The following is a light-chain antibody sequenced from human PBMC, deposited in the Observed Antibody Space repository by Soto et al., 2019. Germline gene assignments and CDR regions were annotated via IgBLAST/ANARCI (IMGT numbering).Light chain of an antibody. J-gene: IGKJ1*01. V-gene: IGKV1-12*01. CDR1: QGISNW. CDR2: AAT. Sequence: DIQMTQSPSSVSASVGDRVTITCRASQGISNWLAWYQQKPGKAPKLLIYAATTLQGGVPSRFSGSGSGTEFTLTISSLQPEDCATYYGQQANSFPRTFGQGNKVEIK. CDR3: QQANSFPRT.